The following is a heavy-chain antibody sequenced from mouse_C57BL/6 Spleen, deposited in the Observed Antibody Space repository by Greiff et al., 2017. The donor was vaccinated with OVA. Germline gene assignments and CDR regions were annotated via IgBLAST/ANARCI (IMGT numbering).Heavy chain of an antibody. Sequence: VQLVESGAELVKPGASVKISCKASGYAFSSYWMNWVKQRPGKGLEWIGQIYPGDGDTNYNGKFKGKATLTADKSSSTAYMQRSSLTSEDAAVYYCARRGLTSSYFDDWGTGTTLTVSS. D-gene: IGHD2-10*02. J-gene: IGHJ2*01. CDR2: IYPGDGDT. V-gene: IGHV1-80*01. CDR3: ARRGLTSSYFDD. CDR1: GYAFSSYW.